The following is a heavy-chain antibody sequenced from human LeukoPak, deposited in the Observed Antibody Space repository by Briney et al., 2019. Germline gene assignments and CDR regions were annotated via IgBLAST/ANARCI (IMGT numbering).Heavy chain of an antibody. Sequence: GESLKISCKGSGYSFTKFWIGWVRQMPGKGLEWMGIIYPGDSDTRYSPSFQGQVTLLVDTSISTAYLQWSSLRASDTAMYYCARPSLSGSYHDWGQGTLVTVSS. D-gene: IGHD1-26*01. CDR3: ARPSLSGSYHD. J-gene: IGHJ4*02. CDR1: GYSFTKFW. CDR2: IYPGDSDT. V-gene: IGHV5-51*01.